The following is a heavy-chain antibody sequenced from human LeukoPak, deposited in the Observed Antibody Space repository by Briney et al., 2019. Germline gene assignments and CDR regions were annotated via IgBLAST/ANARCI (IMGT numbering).Heavy chain of an antibody. CDR1: GGSISSYY. J-gene: IGHJ5*02. D-gene: IGHD2-8*01. CDR2: IFYSGST. V-gene: IGHV4-59*12. CDR3: ATYTNYKNWIDP. Sequence: SETLSLTCSVSGGSISSYYWSWLRQPPGKGLEWIGYIFYSGSTKYNPSLESRVTISVDTSKNQFSLKLRSVTAADTAVYYCATYTNYKNWIDPWGQGTLVTVSS.